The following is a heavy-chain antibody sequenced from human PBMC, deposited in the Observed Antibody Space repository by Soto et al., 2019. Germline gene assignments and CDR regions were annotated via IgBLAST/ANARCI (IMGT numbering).Heavy chain of an antibody. J-gene: IGHJ4*02. CDR3: AKDVAVTTLLV. V-gene: IGHV3-23*01. CDR2: ISGSGGST. D-gene: IGHD4-17*01. CDR1: VFTFISYA. Sequence: GWSLRLSCASSVFTFISYAMSWVRQAPGKGLEWVSAISGSGGSTYYADSVKGRFTISRDNSKNTLYLQMNSLRAEDTAVYYCAKDVAVTTLLVWGQGTLVTVSS.